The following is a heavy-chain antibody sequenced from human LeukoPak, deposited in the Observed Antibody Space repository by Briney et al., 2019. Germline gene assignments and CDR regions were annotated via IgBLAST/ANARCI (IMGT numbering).Heavy chain of an antibody. J-gene: IGHJ4*02. D-gene: IGHD6-13*01. CDR1: GFIFSSYW. CDR3: ASRSSVAGTGPG. V-gene: IGHV3-7*01. Sequence: GGSLRLSCAASGFIFSSYWVSWVRQAPGKGLEWVANIKQDGSEKYYVDSVKGRFTISRDNAKNSLYLQMNSLRAEDTAVYYCASRSSVAGTGPGWGQGTLVTVSS. CDR2: IKQDGSEK.